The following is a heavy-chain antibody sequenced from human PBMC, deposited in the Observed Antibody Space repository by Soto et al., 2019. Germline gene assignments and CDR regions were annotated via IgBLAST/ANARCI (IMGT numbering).Heavy chain of an antibody. CDR3: ARDRGGYNYFDY. CDR1: GFTFSSYG. CDR2: VWYDGGNK. V-gene: IGHV3-33*01. D-gene: IGHD5-12*01. J-gene: IGHJ4*02. Sequence: QVRLVESGGGVVQPGRSLRLSCAASGFTFSSYGIHWVRQAPGKGLEWVAVVWYDGGNKYYADSVKGRFTISRDNSKNTLYLQMDGLRAEDTAVYYCARDRGGYNYFDYWGQGTLVTVSS.